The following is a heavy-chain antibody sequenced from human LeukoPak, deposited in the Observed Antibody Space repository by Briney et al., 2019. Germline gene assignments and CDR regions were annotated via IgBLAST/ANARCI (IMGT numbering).Heavy chain of an antibody. CDR2: INPSSGDT. D-gene: IGHD3-3*01. Sequence: ASMKVSCKASGYSFTGYYIHWVRQAPGQGLEWMGWINPSSGDTKYEQKFQGRVTMTRDTSISTAYMELSRLRSDDTAVYYCARDILDGSYDFWSGYWGDWGQGTLVTVSS. V-gene: IGHV1-2*02. CDR3: ARDILDGSYDFWSGYWGD. CDR1: GYSFTGYY. J-gene: IGHJ4*02.